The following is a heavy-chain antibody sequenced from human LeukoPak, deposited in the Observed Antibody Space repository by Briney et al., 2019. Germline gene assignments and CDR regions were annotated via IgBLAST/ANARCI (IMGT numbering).Heavy chain of an antibody. CDR1: GYTFTGYH. V-gene: IGHV1-46*01. CDR2: INPSGGST. Sequence: GASVKVSCKASGYTFTGYHMHWVRQAPGQGLEWMGIINPSGGSTSYAQKFQGRVTMTRDTSTSTVYMELSSLRSEDTAVYYCARDRSIAVAGTSFWAWFDPWGQGTLVTVSS. J-gene: IGHJ5*02. CDR3: ARDRSIAVAGTSFWAWFDP. D-gene: IGHD6-19*01.